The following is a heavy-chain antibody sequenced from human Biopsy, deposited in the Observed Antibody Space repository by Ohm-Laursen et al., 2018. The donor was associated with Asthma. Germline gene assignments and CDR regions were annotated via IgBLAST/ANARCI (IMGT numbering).Heavy chain of an antibody. D-gene: IGHD3-22*01. J-gene: IGHJ4*02. CDR1: GFAVSRDY. CDR3: ARGDSSNWSHYYFDY. V-gene: IGHV3-53*01. CDR2: IYSGGTS. Sequence: SLRLSCAASGFAVSRDYMFWVRQAPGKGLEWVSVIYSGGTSHTADSVRGRFTISRDYSKNTLYLQMHNLRVEDTAVYYCARGDSSNWSHYYFDYWGQGTLVTVSS.